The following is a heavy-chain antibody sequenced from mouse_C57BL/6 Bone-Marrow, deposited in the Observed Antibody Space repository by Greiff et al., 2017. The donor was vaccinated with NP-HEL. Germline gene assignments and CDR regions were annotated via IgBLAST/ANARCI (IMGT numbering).Heavy chain of an antibody. J-gene: IGHJ1*03. CDR2: ISYSGST. CDR1: GYSITSDY. D-gene: IGHD1-1*01. CDR3: ARFPYYYGSRTGYFDV. Sequence: EVQGVESGPGLAKPSQTLSLTCSVTGYSITSDYWNWIRKFPGNKLEYMGYISYSGSTYYNPSLKSRISITRDTSKNQYYLQLNSVTTEDTATYYCARFPYYYGSRTGYFDVWGTGTTVTVSS. V-gene: IGHV3-8*01.